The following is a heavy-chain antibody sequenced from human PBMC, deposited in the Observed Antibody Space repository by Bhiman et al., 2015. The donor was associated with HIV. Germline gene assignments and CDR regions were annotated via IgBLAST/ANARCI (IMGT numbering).Heavy chain of an antibody. Sequence: QVQLVESGGGVVQPGRSLRLSCAASGFTFSNYAMDWVRQAPGKGLEWVAVISYDGSNKYYADSVKGRFTISRDNSKNTLYLQMNSLRAEDTAVYYCAREGRSSLFVDVWGQGTTVTVSS. CDR3: AREGRSSLFVDV. D-gene: IGHD3-16*02. V-gene: IGHV3-30*03. CDR2: ISYDGSNK. J-gene: IGHJ6*02. CDR1: GFTFSNYA.